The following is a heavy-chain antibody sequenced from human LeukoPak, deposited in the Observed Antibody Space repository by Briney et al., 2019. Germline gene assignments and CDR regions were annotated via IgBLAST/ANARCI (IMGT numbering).Heavy chain of an antibody. Sequence: GGSLRLSCAASGFTFSSYGMHWVRQAPGKGLEWVAFIRYDGSNKYYADSVKGRFTISRDNSRNTLYLQMNSLRAEDTAVYYCAKDGDGETGRFDYWGQGTLVTVSS. CDR1: GFTFSSYG. J-gene: IGHJ4*02. CDR2: IRYDGSNK. V-gene: IGHV3-30*02. CDR3: AKDGDGETGRFDY. D-gene: IGHD3-10*01.